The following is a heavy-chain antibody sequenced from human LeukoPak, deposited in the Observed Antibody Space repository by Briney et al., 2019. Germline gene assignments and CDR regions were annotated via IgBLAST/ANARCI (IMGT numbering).Heavy chain of an antibody. CDR2: INPNSGGT. V-gene: IGHV1-2*02. J-gene: IGHJ4*02. CDR3: AREKPSITMVRGDIFDY. CDR1: GYTFTGYY. D-gene: IGHD3-10*01. Sequence: ASVKVSRKASGYTFTGYYMHWVRQAPGQGLEWMRWINPNSGGTNYAQKFQGRVTMTRDTSISTAYMELSRLRSDDTAVYYCAREKPSITMVRGDIFDYWGQGALVTVSS.